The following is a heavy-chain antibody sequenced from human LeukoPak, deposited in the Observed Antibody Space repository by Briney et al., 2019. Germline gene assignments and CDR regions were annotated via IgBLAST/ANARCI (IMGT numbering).Heavy chain of an antibody. CDR1: GFTFSNFA. D-gene: IGHD2-2*01. V-gene: IGHV3-23*01. J-gene: IGHJ4*02. CDR3: AKDGWSCSSTSCYLVDY. Sequence: GGCLRLSCAASGFTFSNFAMSWVRQAPGKGLEWVSAISGSGGSTYYADSVKGRFTISRDNSKNTLYLQMNSLRAEDTAVYYCAKDGWSCSSTSCYLVDYWGQGTLVTVSS. CDR2: ISGSGGST.